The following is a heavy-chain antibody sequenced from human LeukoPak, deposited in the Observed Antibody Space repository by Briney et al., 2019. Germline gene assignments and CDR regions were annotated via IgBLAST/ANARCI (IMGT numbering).Heavy chain of an antibody. Sequence: GGSLILSCAASGCTISSCGMYWGWLAPGTGLGWVGVGSYDGSNKYYADSVKGRFTISRANSKNTLYLQLNRLRAEDTAVYYCAKDPEGYCSSTSCYSGYWGQGTLVTVSS. J-gene: IGHJ4*02. V-gene: IGHV3-30-3*01. CDR1: GCTISSCG. CDR3: AKDPEGYCSSTSCYSGY. D-gene: IGHD2-2*02. CDR2: GSYDGSNK.